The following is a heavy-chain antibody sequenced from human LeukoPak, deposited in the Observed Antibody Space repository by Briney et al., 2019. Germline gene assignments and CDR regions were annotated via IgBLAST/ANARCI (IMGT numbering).Heavy chain of an antibody. Sequence: KTSETLSLTCTVSGGSISSSSYYWGWIRQPPGKGLEWIGSIYYSGSTYYNPSLKSRVTISVDTSKNQFSLKLSSVTAADTAVYYCASPYYYDSSGYIYWGQGTLVTVSS. D-gene: IGHD3-22*01. J-gene: IGHJ4*02. V-gene: IGHV4-39*01. CDR1: GGSISSSSYY. CDR2: IYYSGST. CDR3: ASPYYYDSSGYIY.